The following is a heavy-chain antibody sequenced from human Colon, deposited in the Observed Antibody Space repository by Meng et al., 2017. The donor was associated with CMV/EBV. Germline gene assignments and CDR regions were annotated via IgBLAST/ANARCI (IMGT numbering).Heavy chain of an antibody. V-gene: IGHV3-30*04. Sequence: GESLKISCAASGFTFSSYGVHWVRQAPGKGLEWVAAISYDNGYSTYYADSVQGRFTISRDNSKNTLYLQMNSLRTEDTAVYYCARASSVAVIYYLGMGLWGQGTTVTVSS. CDR1: GFTFSSYG. D-gene: IGHD3-10*01. CDR3: ARASSVAVIYYLGMGL. CDR2: ISYDNGYST. J-gene: IGHJ6*02.